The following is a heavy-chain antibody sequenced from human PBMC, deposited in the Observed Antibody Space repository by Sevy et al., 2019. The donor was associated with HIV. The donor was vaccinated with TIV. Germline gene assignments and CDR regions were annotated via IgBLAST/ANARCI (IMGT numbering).Heavy chain of an antibody. D-gene: IGHD2-15*01. CDR3: ATRLGYCSGSSCYHPEYFHH. Sequence: SETLSLTCIVSGVSISSSSYYWGWIRQPPGKGREWIGSIYYSGNTYYNSSLKSGVTISVDTSKKQFSVNLSSVTAAATAVYYCATRLGYCSGSSCYHPEYFHHWGQGTLVTVSS. CDR1: GVSISSSSYY. J-gene: IGHJ1*01. CDR2: IYYSGNT. V-gene: IGHV4-39*01.